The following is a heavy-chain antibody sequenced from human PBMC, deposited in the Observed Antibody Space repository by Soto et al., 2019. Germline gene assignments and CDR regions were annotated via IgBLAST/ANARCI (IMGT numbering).Heavy chain of an antibody. CDR3: ARHSDVVSVRAPISLGYYYGMDV. CDR2: IYPGDSDT. V-gene: IGHV5-51*01. D-gene: IGHD2-2*02. Sequence: GESLKISCKGSGYSFTTYWIGWVRQMPAKGLEWMGIIYPGDSDTKYSPAFQGQVTISADKSMNTAYLQWSSLEASDTAMYYCARHSDVVSVRAPISLGYYYGMDVWGQGTTVTVSS. CDR1: GYSFTTYW. J-gene: IGHJ6*02.